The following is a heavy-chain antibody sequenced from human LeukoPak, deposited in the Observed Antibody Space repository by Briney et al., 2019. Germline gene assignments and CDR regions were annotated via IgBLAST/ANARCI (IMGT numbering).Heavy chain of an antibody. J-gene: IGHJ5*02. CDR3: ALRALYGDLGPNWFDP. V-gene: IGHV4-39*07. CDR2: INHSGST. Sequence: PSETLSLTCTVSGVSIGTSSYYWGWIRQPPGKGLEWIGEINHSGSTNYNPSLKSRVTISVDTSKNQFSLKLSSVTAADTAVYYCALRALYGDLGPNWFDPWGQGTLVTVSS. D-gene: IGHD4-17*01. CDR1: GVSIGTSSYY.